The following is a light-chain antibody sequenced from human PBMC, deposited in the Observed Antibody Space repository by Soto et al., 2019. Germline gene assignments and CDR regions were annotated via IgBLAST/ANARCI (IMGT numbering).Light chain of an antibody. CDR3: LQDINYPWT. CDR1: QGISSY. CDR2: GAS. Sequence: AIQLTPSPSSLSASVGDRVTITCRASQGISSYLAWYQQKPGKPPKVLIYGASNLQSGVPPRFSGSGSGTDFTLAISSLQPEDSATYYCLQDINYPWTFGQGTKVDIK. V-gene: IGKV1-6*01. J-gene: IGKJ1*01.